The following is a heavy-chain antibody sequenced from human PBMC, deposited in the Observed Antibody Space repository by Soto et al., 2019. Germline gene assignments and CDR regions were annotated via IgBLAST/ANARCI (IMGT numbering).Heavy chain of an antibody. V-gene: IGHV4-34*01. CDR3: ARRKPYCSSTSCSYFEY. CDR1: GGSFSGYY. CDR2: INHSGST. Sequence: SETLSLTCAVYGGSFSGYYWTWIRQPPGTGLEWIGEINHSGSTNYNPSLKSRVTISVDTSKNQFSLKLSSVTAADTAVYYCARRKPYCSSTSCSYFEYWGQGTLVTVPS. J-gene: IGHJ4*02. D-gene: IGHD2-2*01.